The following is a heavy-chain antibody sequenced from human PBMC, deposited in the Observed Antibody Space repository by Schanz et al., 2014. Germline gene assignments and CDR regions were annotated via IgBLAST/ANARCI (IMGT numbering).Heavy chain of an antibody. Sequence: QVQLVESGGGVVQPGGSLRLSCESSGFTFNGHAMHWVRQAPGKGLEWVAVISYHGSERYYADSVKGRFTISRDNAKNSLYLQMNSLRDEDTAVYYCARGGATRFDYWGQGTLVTVSS. D-gene: IGHD1-26*01. CDR3: ARGGATRFDY. V-gene: IGHV3-30*04. CDR1: GFTFNGHA. J-gene: IGHJ4*02. CDR2: ISYHGSER.